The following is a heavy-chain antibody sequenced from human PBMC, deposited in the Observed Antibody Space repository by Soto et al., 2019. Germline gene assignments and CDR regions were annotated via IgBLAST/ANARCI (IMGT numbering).Heavy chain of an antibody. Sequence: GESLKISCKGSGYSFTSYWIGWVRQMPGKGLEWMGIIYPGDSDTRYSPSFQGQVTISADKSISTAYLQWSSLKASDTAMYYCARRATYYDILTGYQYNWFDPWGQGTLVTVSS. CDR3: ARRATYYDILTGYQYNWFDP. J-gene: IGHJ5*02. V-gene: IGHV5-51*01. CDR1: GYSFTSYW. CDR2: IYPGDSDT. D-gene: IGHD3-9*01.